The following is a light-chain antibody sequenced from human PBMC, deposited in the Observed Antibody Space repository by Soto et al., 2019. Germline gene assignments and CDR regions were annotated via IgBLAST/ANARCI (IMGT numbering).Light chain of an antibody. J-gene: IGLJ1*01. CDR2: RNN. CDR1: NSNIGTNY. V-gene: IGLV1-47*01. CDR3: AGWDDSLHGLV. Sequence: RVTISCSGGNSNIGTNYVYWYQHLPGATPKLLIYRNNHRPSGVPDRFSASKSGTSASLAINGLRSEDEANYYCAGWDDSLHGLVFGTGTKVTVL.